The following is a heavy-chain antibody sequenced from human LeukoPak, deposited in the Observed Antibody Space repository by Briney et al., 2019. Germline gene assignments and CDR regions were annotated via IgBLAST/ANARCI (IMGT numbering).Heavy chain of an antibody. J-gene: IGHJ4*02. V-gene: IGHV3-30-3*01. CDR2: ISYDGSNK. Sequence: QTGRSLRLSCAASGFTFSSYAMHWVRQAPGKGLEWVAVISYDGSNKYYADSVKGRFTISRDNSKNTLYLQMNSLRAEDTAVYYCARDLSAGMFGNYFDYWGQGTLVTVSS. D-gene: IGHD3-10*02. CDR1: GFTFSSYA. CDR3: ARDLSAGMFGNYFDY.